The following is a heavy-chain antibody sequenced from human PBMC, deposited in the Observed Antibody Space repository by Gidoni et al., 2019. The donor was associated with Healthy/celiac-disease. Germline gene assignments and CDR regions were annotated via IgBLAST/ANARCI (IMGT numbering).Heavy chain of an antibody. Sequence: QLQLVESGGGVVQPGRSLRLSCAASGFTFSSYAMHWVRQAPGKVLECVAVISYDGSNKYYADSVKGRFTISRDNSKNTLYLQMNSLRAEDTAVYYCARAWELQNYFDYWGQGTLVTVSS. CDR1: GFTFSSYA. CDR3: ARAWELQNYFDY. CDR2: ISYDGSNK. D-gene: IGHD1-26*01. V-gene: IGHV3-30-3*01. J-gene: IGHJ4*02.